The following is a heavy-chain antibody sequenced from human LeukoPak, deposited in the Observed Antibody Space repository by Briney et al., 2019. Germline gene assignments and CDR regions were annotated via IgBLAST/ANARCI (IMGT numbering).Heavy chain of an antibody. J-gene: IGHJ4*02. CDR2: IRYSGRT. CDR1: DGSINSDF. V-gene: IGHV4-59*01. CDR3: ARIPDVSGWPFDY. D-gene: IGHD6-19*01. Sequence: SEALSLTCTASDGSINSDFWNWIRQPPGKGLEWIGYIRYSGRTSYNPSLKSRVTISIDTSKNLFSLKLRSVTTADTAIYYCARIPDVSGWPFDYWGQGTLVTVSS.